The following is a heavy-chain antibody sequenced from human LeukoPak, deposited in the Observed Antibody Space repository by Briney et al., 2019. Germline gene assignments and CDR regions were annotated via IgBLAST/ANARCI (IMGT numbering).Heavy chain of an antibody. CDR2: ISSSSSYI. D-gene: IGHD6-19*01. CDR3: ARVRVGQWLAYDY. CDR1: GFTFSSYS. J-gene: IGHJ4*02. Sequence: GRSLRLSCAASGFTFSSYSMNWVRQAPGKGLEWVSSISSSSSYIYYADSVRGRFTISRDNAKNSLYLQMNSLRAEDTAVYYCARVRVGQWLAYDYWGQGTLVTLPS. V-gene: IGHV3-21*01.